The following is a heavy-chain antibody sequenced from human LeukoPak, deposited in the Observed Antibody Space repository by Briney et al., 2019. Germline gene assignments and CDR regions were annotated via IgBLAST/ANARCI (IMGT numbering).Heavy chain of an antibody. CDR2: ISSSSSYI. D-gene: IGHD3-22*01. Sequence: PGGSLRLSRAASGFTFSSYSMNWVRQAPGKGLEWVSSISSSSSYIYYADSVKGRFTISRDNAKNSLYLQMNSLRAEDTAVYYCARDSGGYYDSSGLYYFDYWGQGTLVTVSS. V-gene: IGHV3-21*01. CDR3: ARDSGGYYDSSGLYYFDY. CDR1: GFTFSSYS. J-gene: IGHJ4*02.